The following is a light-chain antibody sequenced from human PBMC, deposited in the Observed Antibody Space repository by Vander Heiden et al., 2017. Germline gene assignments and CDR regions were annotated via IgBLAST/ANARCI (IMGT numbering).Light chain of an antibody. CDR1: QSMHSY. CDR2: AAS. Sequence: DIQLTQSPSSLSASVGDSVTITCRASQSMHSYLHWYQHKPGEAPRLLLYAASSLHSGVPSRFSGSASGTDFTLTITNLQPEDFATYYCQQRYITPLTFGGGTRVGIK. V-gene: IGKV1-39*01. CDR3: QQRYITPLT. J-gene: IGKJ4*01.